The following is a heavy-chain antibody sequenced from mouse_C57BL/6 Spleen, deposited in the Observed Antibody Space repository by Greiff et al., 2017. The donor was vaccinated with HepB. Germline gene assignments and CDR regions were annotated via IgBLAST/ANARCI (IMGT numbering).Heavy chain of an antibody. J-gene: IGHJ1*03. CDR2: LDPETGGT. D-gene: IGHD1-1*01. Sequence: VQLQQSGAELVRPGASVTLSCKASGYTFTDYEMHWVKQTPVHGLEWIGALDPETGGTAYNQKFKGKAILTADKSSSTAYMELRSLTSEDSAVYYCTRGITTVVEYFDVWGTGTTVTVSS. CDR1: GYTFTDYE. CDR3: TRGITTVVEYFDV. V-gene: IGHV1-15*01.